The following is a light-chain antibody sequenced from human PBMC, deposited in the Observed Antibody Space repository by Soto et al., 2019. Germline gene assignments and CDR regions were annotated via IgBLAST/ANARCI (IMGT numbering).Light chain of an antibody. J-gene: IGLJ1*01. CDR3: CSYAGRYTYV. Sequence: QSALTQPASVSGSPGQPITISCTGASSDVGGYNYVSWYQQHPGKAPKLMIYDVSKRPSGVPDRFSGSKSGNTASLTISGLQTEDEADYYCCSYAGRYTYVFGTGTKVTVL. CDR1: SSDVGGYNY. V-gene: IGLV2-11*01. CDR2: DVS.